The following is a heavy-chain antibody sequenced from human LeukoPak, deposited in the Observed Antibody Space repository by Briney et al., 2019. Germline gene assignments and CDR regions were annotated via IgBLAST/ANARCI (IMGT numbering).Heavy chain of an antibody. CDR2: ISYDGSDK. D-gene: IGHD2-15*01. J-gene: IGHJ5*02. CDR3: ARVVGAATLGNWFDP. Sequence: GGSLRLSCAASGFTFSRYAMHWVRQAPGRGLDWVAVISYDGSDKYYGDSVKGRFTISRDNSKNTLYLQLNSLRAEDTAVYSCARVVGAATLGNWFDPGGEGTRVTVSS. CDR1: GFTFSRYA. V-gene: IGHV3-30-3*01.